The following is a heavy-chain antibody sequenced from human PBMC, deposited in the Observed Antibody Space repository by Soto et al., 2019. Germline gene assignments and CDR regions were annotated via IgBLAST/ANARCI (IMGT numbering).Heavy chain of an antibody. D-gene: IGHD2-8*01. CDR2: ISGSGGST. CDR1: GFTFSSYA. V-gene: IGHV3-23*01. CDR3: AKQQNGSRIDP. Sequence: VGYLRLSCAASGFTFSSYAMSWVRQAPGKGLEWVSAISGSGGSTYYADSVKGRFTISRDNSKNTLYLQMNSLRAEDTAVYYGAKQQNGSRIDPWGQGNLVTVSS. J-gene: IGHJ5*02.